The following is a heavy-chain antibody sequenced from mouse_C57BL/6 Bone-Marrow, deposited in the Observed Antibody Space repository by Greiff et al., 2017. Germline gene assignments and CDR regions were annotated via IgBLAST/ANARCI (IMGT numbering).Heavy chain of an antibody. CDR1: GYTFTGYW. CDR3: ARGRLRRGAWFAY. V-gene: IGHV1-9*01. Sequence: QVQLKESGAELMKPGASVKLSCKATGYTFTGYWIEWVKQRPGHGLEWIGEILPGSGSTNYNEKFKGKAKFTADTSSTAAYMQLSSLATEDSAIYDCARGRLRRGAWFAYWGRGTLVTVSA. CDR2: ILPGSGST. J-gene: IGHJ3*01. D-gene: IGHD2-4*01.